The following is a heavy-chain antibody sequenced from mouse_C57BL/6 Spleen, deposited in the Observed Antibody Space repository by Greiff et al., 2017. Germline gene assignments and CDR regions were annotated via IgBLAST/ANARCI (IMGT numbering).Heavy chain of an antibody. V-gene: IGHV5-9-1*02. J-gene: IGHJ2*01. Sequence: EVMLVESGEGLVKPGGSLKLSCAASGFTFSSYAMSWVRQTPEKRLEWVAYISSGGDYIYYADTVKGRFTISRDNARNTLYLQMSSLKSEDTAMXYCTRERFITTVVASPFDYWGQGTTLTVSS. D-gene: IGHD1-1*01. CDR3: TRERFITTVVASPFDY. CDR1: GFTFSSYA. CDR2: ISSGGDYI.